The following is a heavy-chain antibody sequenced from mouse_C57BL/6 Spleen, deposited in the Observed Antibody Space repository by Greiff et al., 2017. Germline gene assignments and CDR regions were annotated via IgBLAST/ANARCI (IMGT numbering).Heavy chain of an antibody. V-gene: IGHV5-17*01. D-gene: IGHD4-1*01. CDR3: ARNNWFYAMDY. J-gene: IGHJ4*01. Sequence: EVQLVESGGGLVKPGGSLKLSCAASGFTFSAYGMHWVRQAPEKRLEWVAYISSGSSTIYYADTVKGRFTISGENAKNTLFMQMTSLRSEDTAMYYCARNNWFYAMDYWGQGTSVTVSA. CDR2: ISSGSSTI. CDR1: GFTFSAYG.